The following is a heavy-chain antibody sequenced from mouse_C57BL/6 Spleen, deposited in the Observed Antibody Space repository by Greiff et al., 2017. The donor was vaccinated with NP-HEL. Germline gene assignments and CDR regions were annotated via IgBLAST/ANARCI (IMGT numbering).Heavy chain of an antibody. Sequence: VQLQQPGAELVKPGASVKLSCKASGYTFTSYWMHWVKQRPGQGLEWIGMIHPNSGSTNYNEKFKSKATLTVDTSSSTAYMQLSSLTSEDSAVYYCAREKAYYSNYDFDYWGQGTTLTVSS. CDR3: AREKAYYSNYDFDY. V-gene: IGHV1-64*01. D-gene: IGHD2-5*01. CDR2: IHPNSGST. CDR1: GYTFTSYW. J-gene: IGHJ2*01.